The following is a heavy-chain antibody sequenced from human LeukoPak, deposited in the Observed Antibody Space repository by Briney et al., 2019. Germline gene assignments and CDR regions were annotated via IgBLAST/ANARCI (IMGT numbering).Heavy chain of an antibody. CDR1: GFTFRSYS. CDR3: AELGITMIGGV. J-gene: IGHJ6*04. V-gene: IGHV3-21*01. CDR2: IDSSNNYI. D-gene: IGHD3-10*02. Sequence: SGGSLRLSCAASGFTFRSYSMNWVRQAPGKGLEWVSSIDSSNNYIYYEDSVKGRFTISRDHAKDSLYLQMNSLRAEDTAVYYCAELGITMIGGVWGKGTTVTISS.